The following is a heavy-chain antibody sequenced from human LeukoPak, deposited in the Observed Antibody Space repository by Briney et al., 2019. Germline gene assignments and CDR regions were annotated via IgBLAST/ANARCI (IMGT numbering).Heavy chain of an antibody. V-gene: IGHV3-48*03. CDR1: GFTFSSYA. D-gene: IGHD3-10*01. Sequence: PGGSLRLSCGASGFTFSSYAMNWVRQAPGKGLEWVSYISSSGSTIYYADSVKGRFTISRDNAKNSLYLQMNSLRAEDTAVYYCARDSNYYGSGSYYKNYYYYMDVWGKGTTVTISS. CDR3: ARDSNYYGSGSYYKNYYYYMDV. CDR2: ISSSGSTI. J-gene: IGHJ6*03.